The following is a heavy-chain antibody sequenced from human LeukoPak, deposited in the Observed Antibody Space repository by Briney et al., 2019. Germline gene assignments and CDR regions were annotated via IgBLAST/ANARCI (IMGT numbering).Heavy chain of an antibody. Sequence: PSETLSLTCTVSGGSTSSSSYYWSWIRQPPGKGLEWIGSVYYSGSTYYNPSLKSQITISVDTSKNQFSLNLSSVTAADTAVYYCARRSVYSYFDYWGQGTLVTVSS. J-gene: IGHJ4*02. CDR3: ARRSVYSYFDY. D-gene: IGHD4-11*01. CDR2: VYYSGST. CDR1: GGSTSSSSYY. V-gene: IGHV4-39*01.